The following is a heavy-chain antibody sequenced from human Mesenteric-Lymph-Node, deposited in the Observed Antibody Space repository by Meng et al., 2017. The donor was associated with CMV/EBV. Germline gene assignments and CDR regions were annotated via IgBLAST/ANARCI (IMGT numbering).Heavy chain of an antibody. Sequence: GESLKISCPVSGFTFSAFNMNWVLQAPGKGLEWVSYISHSGNIIFYADSLKGRFTISRDNAKNSLYLQIHSLRADDTAVYYCARDAIPGDPNAFDVWGQGTVVTVSS. V-gene: IGHV3-21*06. D-gene: IGHD2-21*01. CDR1: GFTFSAFN. CDR2: ISHSGNII. CDR3: ARDAIPGDPNAFDV. J-gene: IGHJ3*01.